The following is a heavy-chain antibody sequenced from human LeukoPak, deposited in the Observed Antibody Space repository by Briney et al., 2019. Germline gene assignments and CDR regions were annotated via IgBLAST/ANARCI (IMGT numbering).Heavy chain of an antibody. D-gene: IGHD6-19*01. CDR1: GFTFDDYG. V-gene: IGHV3-20*04. Sequence: PGGSLRLSCAASGFTFDDYGMSWVRQAPGKGLEWVSGINWNGGSTGYADSVKGRFTISRDNAKNSLYLQMNSLRAEDTALYYCARDWEYSSGGNFDYWGQGTLVTVSS. CDR2: INWNGGST. J-gene: IGHJ4*02. CDR3: ARDWEYSSGGNFDY.